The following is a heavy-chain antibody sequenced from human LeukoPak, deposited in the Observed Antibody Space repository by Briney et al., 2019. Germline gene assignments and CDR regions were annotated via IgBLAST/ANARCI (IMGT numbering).Heavy chain of an antibody. D-gene: IGHD3-3*01. CDR1: GGSFSGYY. Sequence: AETLSLTCAVYGGSFSGYYWTWIRQPPGKGLEWIGEINHSGSTNYNPSLKSRVTISVDTSKNQFSLKLNSVTAADTAVYYCARGSYDFWSGSLSYYYYYMDVWGKGTTVNVSS. CDR2: INHSGST. V-gene: IGHV4-34*01. CDR3: ARGSYDFWSGSLSYYYYYMDV. J-gene: IGHJ6*03.